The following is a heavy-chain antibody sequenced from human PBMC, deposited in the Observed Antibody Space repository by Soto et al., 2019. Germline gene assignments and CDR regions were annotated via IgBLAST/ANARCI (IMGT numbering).Heavy chain of an antibody. D-gene: IGHD2-15*01. CDR2: IIPIFGTA. Sequence: GASVKVSCKASGGTFSNYAITWVRQAPGQGLEWLGRIIPIFGTANYAQKFQGRFTISRDNAKNSLYLQMNSLRAEDTAVYYCARHYCSGGTCLFGPWSQGTLVTVSS. J-gene: IGHJ5*02. CDR1: GGTFSNYA. V-gene: IGHV1-69*05. CDR3: ARHYCSGGTCLFGP.